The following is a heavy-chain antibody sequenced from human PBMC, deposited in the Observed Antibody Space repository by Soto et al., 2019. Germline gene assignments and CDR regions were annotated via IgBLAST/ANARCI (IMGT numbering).Heavy chain of an antibody. Sequence: GGSLRLSCAASGFTFSSYAMSWVRQAPGKGLEWVSAISGSGGSTYYADSVKGRFTISRDNSKNTLYLQMNSLRAEDTAVYYCAKHQGYCSSTSCPLKYYYYYYYMDVWGKGTTVTVSS. CDR1: GFTFSSYA. CDR3: AKHQGYCSSTSCPLKYYYYYYYMDV. CDR2: ISGSGGST. V-gene: IGHV3-23*01. D-gene: IGHD2-2*01. J-gene: IGHJ6*03.